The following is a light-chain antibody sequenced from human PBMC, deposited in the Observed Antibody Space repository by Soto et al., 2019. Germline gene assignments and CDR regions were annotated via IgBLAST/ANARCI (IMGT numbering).Light chain of an antibody. J-gene: IGKJ2*01. Sequence: DIQVTQSPSFLSASVGDRVTITCRASQAISNYLAWYQQLPGRAPKLLIYTASTLHSGVPSRFSGSGSGTEFTLTISSLQPEDFATYYCQQFNNYPRTFGQGTKVDIK. CDR3: QQFNNYPRT. CDR1: QAISNY. V-gene: IGKV1-9*01. CDR2: TAS.